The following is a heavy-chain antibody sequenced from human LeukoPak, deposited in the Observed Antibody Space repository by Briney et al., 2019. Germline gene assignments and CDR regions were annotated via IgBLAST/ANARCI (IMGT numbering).Heavy chain of an antibody. J-gene: IGHJ4*02. CDR2: INPSGGST. Sequence: ASVKVSCKASGYTFTSYHIHWVRQAPGQGLEWMGIINPSGGSTTYAQKFQGRVTMTRDTSTSTVYMELSSLRSEDTAVYFCARDRGYSGYDLNYWGQGTLVTVSS. V-gene: IGHV1-46*01. CDR1: GYTFTSYH. D-gene: IGHD5-12*01. CDR3: ARDRGYSGYDLNY.